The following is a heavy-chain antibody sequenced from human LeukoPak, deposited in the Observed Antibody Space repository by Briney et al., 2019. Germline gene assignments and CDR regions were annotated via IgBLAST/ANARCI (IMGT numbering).Heavy chain of an antibody. CDR1: GGTFSSYA. V-gene: IGHV1-69*13. J-gene: IGHJ6*02. Sequence: SVKVSCKASGGTFSSYAISWVRQAPGQGLEWMGGIIPIFGTAHYAQKFQGRVTITADESTSTAYMELSSLRSEDTAVFYCATSLSVQGGHYYGMDVWGQGTTVTVSS. CDR2: IIPIFGTA. CDR3: ATSLSVQGGHYYGMDV. D-gene: IGHD2-2*01.